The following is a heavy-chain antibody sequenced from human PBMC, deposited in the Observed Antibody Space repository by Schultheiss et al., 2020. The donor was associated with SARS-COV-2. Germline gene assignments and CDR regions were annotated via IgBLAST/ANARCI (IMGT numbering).Heavy chain of an antibody. J-gene: IGHJ4*02. CDR1: GFTFSSYG. V-gene: IGHV3-33*01. Sequence: GGSLRLSCAASGFTFSSYGMHWVRQAPGKGLEWVAVIWYDGSNKYYADSVKGRFTISRDNYKNTLYLQMNSLRAEDTAVYYCARDRGGWRKYFDYWGQGTLVTVSS. CDR2: IWYDGSNK. CDR3: ARDRGGWRKYFDY. D-gene: IGHD6-19*01.